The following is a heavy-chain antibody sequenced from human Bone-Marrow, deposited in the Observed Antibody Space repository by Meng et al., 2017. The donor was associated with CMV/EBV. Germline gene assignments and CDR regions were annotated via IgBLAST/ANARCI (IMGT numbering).Heavy chain of an antibody. D-gene: IGHD6-6*01. V-gene: IGHV3-30*04. CDR3: ARGSVGLGIAARKTHDAFDI. CDR1: GFTFSSYA. CDR2: ISYDGNNK. J-gene: IGHJ3*02. Sequence: GESLKISCAASGFTFSSYAIHWVRQAPGKGLEWVAVISYDGNNKYFADSVKGRFTISRDNSKNTLYLQMNGLRADDTAVYYCARGSVGLGIAARKTHDAFDIWGQGTMVTVSS.